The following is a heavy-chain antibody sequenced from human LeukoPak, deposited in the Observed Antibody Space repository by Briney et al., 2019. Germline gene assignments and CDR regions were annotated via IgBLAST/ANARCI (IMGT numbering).Heavy chain of an antibody. CDR2: ISSRGSYR. J-gene: IGHJ4*02. D-gene: IGHD6-6*01. Sequence: GGSLRLSCVVSGFIFSNHSMNWVRQAPGRGLEWVSSISSRGSYRFYADSVKGRFTISRDNASKSLSLQMTSLRGEDTAVYYCAKDRVYSSSSFDYWGQGTLVTVSS. V-gene: IGHV3-21*01. CDR1: GFIFSNHS. CDR3: AKDRVYSSSSFDY.